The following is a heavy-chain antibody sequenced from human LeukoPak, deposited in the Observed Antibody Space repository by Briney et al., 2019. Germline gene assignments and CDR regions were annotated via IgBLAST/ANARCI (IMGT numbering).Heavy chain of an antibody. D-gene: IGHD1-7*01. Sequence: ASVKVSCKASGYTFSNYTMNWVRQSPGQGLEWMGWINPNSGGTNYAQKFQGRVTMTRDTSISTAYMELSRLRSDDTAVYYCARDKRNYGGDWFDPWGQGTLVTVSS. CDR3: ARDKRNYGGDWFDP. J-gene: IGHJ5*02. V-gene: IGHV1-2*02. CDR1: GYTFSNYT. CDR2: INPNSGGT.